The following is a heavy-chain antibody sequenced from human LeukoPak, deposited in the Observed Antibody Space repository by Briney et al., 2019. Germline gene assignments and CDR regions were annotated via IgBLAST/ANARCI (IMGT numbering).Heavy chain of an antibody. Sequence: GESLKISCKGSGYRLTTYWIGWVRQMPGKGLEWMGIIYPGDTDTRYGPSFQGQVTISADKSISTAYLQWSSLKASDTAMYYCARSWVTGYGTVLDYWGQGTLVTVSS. D-gene: IGHD2-21*02. CDR3: ARSWVTGYGTVLDY. J-gene: IGHJ4*02. CDR2: IYPGDTDT. CDR1: GYRLTTYW. V-gene: IGHV5-51*01.